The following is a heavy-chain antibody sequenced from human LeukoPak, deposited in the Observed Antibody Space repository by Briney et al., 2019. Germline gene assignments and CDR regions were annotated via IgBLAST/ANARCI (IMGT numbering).Heavy chain of an antibody. D-gene: IGHD3-10*01. J-gene: IGHJ4*02. CDR1: GFTFSDYY. Sequence: GESLRLSCAASGFTFSDYYMSWIRQAPGKGLEWVSYISSSGSTIYYADSVKGRFTISRDNAKNSLYLQMNSLRAEDTAVYYCARDLKGSSGLRGVVDYWGQGTLVTVSS. CDR3: ARDLKGSSGLRGVVDY. CDR2: ISSSGSTI. V-gene: IGHV3-11*01.